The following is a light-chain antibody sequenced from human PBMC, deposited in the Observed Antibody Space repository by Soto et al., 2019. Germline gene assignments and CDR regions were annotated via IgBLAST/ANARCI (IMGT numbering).Light chain of an antibody. Sequence: TETSSDVGNYNLVSWYQQHPGKAPKLMIYEVSRRPSGVSNRFSGSKSGNTASLTISGLQAEDEADYYCCSYAGSSTFYVFGTGTKVTVL. J-gene: IGLJ1*01. CDR2: EVS. CDR3: CSYAGSSTFYV. V-gene: IGLV2-23*02. CDR1: SSDVGNYNL.